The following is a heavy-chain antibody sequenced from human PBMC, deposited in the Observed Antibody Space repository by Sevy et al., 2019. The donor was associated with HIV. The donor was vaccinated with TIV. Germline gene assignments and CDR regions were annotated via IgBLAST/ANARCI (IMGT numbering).Heavy chain of an antibody. CDR1: GGSVRSGSYY. D-gene: IGHD2-8*02. Sequence: SETLSLTCTVSGGSVRSGSYYWSWIRQPPGKGLECIGYIYYSGSTNYNPSLKSRVSISIDTSKNQFSLKLSSVTAADTAVYYGACGGSLGYCTSDYCLTPLDYWGQGTLVTVSS. CDR3: ACGGSLGYCTSDYCLTPLDY. V-gene: IGHV4-61*01. J-gene: IGHJ4*02. CDR2: IYYSGST.